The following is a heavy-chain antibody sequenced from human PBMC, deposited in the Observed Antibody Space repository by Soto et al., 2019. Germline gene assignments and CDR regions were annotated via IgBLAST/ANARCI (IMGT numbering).Heavy chain of an antibody. CDR1: GGSISGGPYY. CDR3: ARLRSGGSGWAFDS. CDR2: IYYRGTT. J-gene: IGHJ4*02. V-gene: IGHV4-31*03. D-gene: IGHD2-15*01. Sequence: QVQLQESGPGQVKPSQTLALTCTVTGGSISGGPYYWSWIRQHPGKGLEWIGHIYYRGTTYYNPSLQSRIIISIDTSENRFSLNLSSVTAADTAVYYCARLRSGGSGWAFDSWGQGSLVTVSS.